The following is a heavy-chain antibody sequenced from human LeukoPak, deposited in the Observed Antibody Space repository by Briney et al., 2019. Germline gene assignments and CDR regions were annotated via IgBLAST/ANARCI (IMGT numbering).Heavy chain of an antibody. Sequence: GGSLRLSCAASGFTFSSYAMHWVRQAPGKGLEWVAVISYDGSNKYYADSVKGRFTISRDNSKNTLYLQMNSLRAEDTAVYYCARDGGSSGLISYYYYGMDVWGQGTTVTVSS. CDR3: ARDGGSSGLISYYYYGMDV. CDR1: GFTFSSYA. J-gene: IGHJ6*02. D-gene: IGHD3-22*01. CDR2: ISYDGSNK. V-gene: IGHV3-30-3*01.